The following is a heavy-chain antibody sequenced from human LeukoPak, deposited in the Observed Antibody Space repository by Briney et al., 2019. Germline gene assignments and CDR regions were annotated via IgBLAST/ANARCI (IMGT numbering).Heavy chain of an antibody. D-gene: IGHD6-25*01. Sequence: GGSLRLSCAASGFTFITYAMHWVRQAPGKGLEWVAVISYDGSNKFYADSVKGRFTISRDNSKSTVYLQMNSLRPEDTAVYYCVRDYSIGAAAGPSDYRGQGALVTVSS. CDR3: VRDYSIGAAAGPSDY. J-gene: IGHJ4*02. CDR1: GFTFITYA. V-gene: IGHV3-30-3*01. CDR2: ISYDGSNK.